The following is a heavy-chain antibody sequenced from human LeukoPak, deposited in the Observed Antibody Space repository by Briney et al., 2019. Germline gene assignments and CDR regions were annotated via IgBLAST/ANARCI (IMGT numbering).Heavy chain of an antibody. CDR3: ARDRIRDSYGYDAFDI. D-gene: IGHD5-18*01. V-gene: IGHV4-59*01. CDR1: GGSISSYY. CDR2: IYYSGST. Sequence: PSGTLSLTCTVSGGSISSYYWSWIRQPPGKGLEWIGYIYYSGSTNYNPSLKSRVTISVDTSKNQFSLKLSSVTAADTAVYYCARDRIRDSYGYDAFDIWGQGTMVTVSS. J-gene: IGHJ3*02.